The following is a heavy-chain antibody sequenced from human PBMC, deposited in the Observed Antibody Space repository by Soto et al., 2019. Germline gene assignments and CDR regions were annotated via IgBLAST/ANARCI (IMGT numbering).Heavy chain of an antibody. Sequence: QITLKESGPTLVKPTQTLTLTCTFSGFSLSTSGVGVAWIRQPPGKALEWLGIIYWDEAKRYRPSLKSRLTNTKYTSKNKVVLTMTNMYPVHTGTYYCAHNLVAGTSWFDPWGQGTLVTVSS. V-gene: IGHV2-5*02. CDR3: AHNLVAGTSWFDP. D-gene: IGHD6-19*01. CDR1: GFSLSTSGVG. CDR2: IYWDEAK. J-gene: IGHJ5*02.